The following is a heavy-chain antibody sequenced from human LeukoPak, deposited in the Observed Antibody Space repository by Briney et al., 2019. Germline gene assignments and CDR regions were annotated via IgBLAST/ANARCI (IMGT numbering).Heavy chain of an antibody. CDR1: GFTFSSYW. CDR3: ARSVPDYTRFDY. CDR2: FKTKYHQV. Sequence: GSLRLSCAASGFTFSSYWMSWVRQAPGKGLEWVSTFKTKYHQVYYAESVRGRFTISTDNSRNTVFLQMNSLRADDTALYYCARSVPDYTRFDYWGQGALVTVSS. J-gene: IGHJ4*02. D-gene: IGHD4-11*01. V-gene: IGHV3-23*05.